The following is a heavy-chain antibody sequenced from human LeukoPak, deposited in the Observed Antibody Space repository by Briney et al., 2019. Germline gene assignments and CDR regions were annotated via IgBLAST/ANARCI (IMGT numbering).Heavy chain of an antibody. V-gene: IGHV3-21*01. CDR1: GFTFSSYS. Sequence: GGSLRLSCAASGFTFSSYSMNWVRQAPGKGLEGVSSISSSSSYIYYADSVKGRFTIPRANTNNSLYLQMNSLSADDTAVYYCARDIVVVVAATRGGFDYWGQGTLVTVSS. CDR2: ISSSSSYI. D-gene: IGHD2-15*01. CDR3: ARDIVVVVAATRGGFDY. J-gene: IGHJ4*02.